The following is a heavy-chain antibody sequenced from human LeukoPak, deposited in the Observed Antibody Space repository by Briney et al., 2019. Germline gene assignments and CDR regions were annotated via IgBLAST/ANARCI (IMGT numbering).Heavy chain of an antibody. J-gene: IGHJ4*02. Sequence: ASVKVSCKASGYTFTSYYMHWVRQAPGQGLEWMGIINPSGGSTSYAQKYQGRVTMTRDTSTSTVYMELSSLRSEDTAVYYCARGLSSSLFRTVFDYWGQGTLVTVSS. D-gene: IGHD6-13*01. CDR2: INPSGGST. V-gene: IGHV1-46*01. CDR3: ARGLSSSLFRTVFDY. CDR1: GYTFTSYY.